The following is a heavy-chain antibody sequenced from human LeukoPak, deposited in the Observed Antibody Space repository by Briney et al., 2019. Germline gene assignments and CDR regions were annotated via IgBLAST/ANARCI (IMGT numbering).Heavy chain of an antibody. J-gene: IGHJ3*02. CDR3: ARGLRRITMIVVVTFDAFDI. V-gene: IGHV4-34*01. Sequence: SETLSLTCVVYGGSFSGYYWSWIRQPPGKGLEWIGEINHSGSTNYNPSLKSRVTISVDTSKNQFSLKLSSVTAADTAVYYCARGLRRITMIVVVTFDAFDIWGQGTMATVSS. D-gene: IGHD3-22*01. CDR2: INHSGST. CDR1: GGSFSGYY.